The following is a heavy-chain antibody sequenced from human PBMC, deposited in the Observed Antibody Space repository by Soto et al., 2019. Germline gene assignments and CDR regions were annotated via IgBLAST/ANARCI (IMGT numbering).Heavy chain of an antibody. CDR1: VGTFKKLG. CDR2: IIPMYVAA. V-gene: IGHV1-69*01. Sequence: QGQLVQSGAEVKKPGSSVKVSCKASVGTFKKLGISWVRQTPGQGLEWMGGIIPMYVAANSEQKFQDRVTMTADESTGTAFMELSSLRSEDPAVYFCATSRRAFRTDDVFDIWGTGTVVAVSS. CDR3: ATSRRAFRTDDVFDI. J-gene: IGHJ3*02. D-gene: IGHD3-3*02.